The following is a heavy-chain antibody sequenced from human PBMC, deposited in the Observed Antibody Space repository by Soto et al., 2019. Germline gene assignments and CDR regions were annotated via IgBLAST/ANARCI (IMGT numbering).Heavy chain of an antibody. CDR2: ISSTSSYK. V-gene: IGHV3-21*06. CDR3: ARGAQLVSDNYFDS. CDR1: GFTFRSYS. Sequence: GGSLRLSCAASGFTFRSYSINWVRQAPGKGLEWVSFISSTSSYKYYADSVKGRFTISRDNARNTVLLQMNSLRGEDTAVYHCARGAQLVSDNYFDSWGQGTLVTVSS. D-gene: IGHD6-6*01. J-gene: IGHJ4*02.